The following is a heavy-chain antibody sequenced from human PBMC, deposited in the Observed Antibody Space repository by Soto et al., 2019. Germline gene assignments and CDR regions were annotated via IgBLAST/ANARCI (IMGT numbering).Heavy chain of an antibody. CDR3: ASTGGWGSYYRSDAFDL. CDR2: IYHSGSS. Sequence: QVQLQESGPGLVKPSGTLSLTCAVSSGSISSSNWWRWVRQPPGKGLEWCGEIYHSGSSNYNPSLKSQVTISVDESKNQFSPKLSSVTAADTAMYYCASTGGWGSYYRSDAFDLWGQGTMVTVSS. V-gene: IGHV4-4*02. CDR1: SGSISSSNW. J-gene: IGHJ3*01. D-gene: IGHD3-10*01.